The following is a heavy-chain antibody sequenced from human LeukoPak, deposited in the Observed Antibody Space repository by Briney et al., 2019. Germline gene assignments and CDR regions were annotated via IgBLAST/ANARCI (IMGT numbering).Heavy chain of an antibody. CDR2: MNPNRGNT. J-gene: IGHJ4*02. CDR1: GYTFTSYD. CDR3: ARGRRCSGGSCDSVWLY. D-gene: IGHD2-15*01. Sequence: GASVKVSCKASGYTFTSYDNNWVRQATGQGLEWMGLMNPNRGNTGYAQKFQGRVTMTRNTSISTAYMELSSLRSEDTAVYYCARGRRCSGGSCDSVWLYWGQGTLVTVSS. V-gene: IGHV1-8*01.